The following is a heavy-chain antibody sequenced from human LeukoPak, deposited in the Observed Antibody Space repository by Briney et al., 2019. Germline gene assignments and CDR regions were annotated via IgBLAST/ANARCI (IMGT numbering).Heavy chain of an antibody. CDR2: FYSGGTT. V-gene: IGHV3-66*01. Sequence: GGSLRLSCAASGFTVSSKYMSWVRRAPGKGLEWVSIFYSGGTTYYADSVKGRFTISRDNSKNTLYLQMNSLRAEDTAVYYCAREPAATGYYDYWGQGTLVTVSS. CDR1: GFTVSSKY. CDR3: AREPAATGYYDY. D-gene: IGHD2-2*01. J-gene: IGHJ4*02.